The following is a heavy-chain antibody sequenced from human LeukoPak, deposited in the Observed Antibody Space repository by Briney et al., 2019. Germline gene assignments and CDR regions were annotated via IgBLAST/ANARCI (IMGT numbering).Heavy chain of an antibody. CDR2: IRYDGSNK. J-gene: IGHJ3*02. CDR1: GFTFSSYW. CDR3: AKDPSPTHAFDI. V-gene: IGHV3-30*02. Sequence: AGGSLRLSCAASGFTFSSYWMSWVRQAPGKGLEWVAFIRYDGSNKYYADSVKGRFTISRDNSKNTLYLQMNSLRAEDTAVYYCAKDPSPTHAFDIWGQGTMVTVSS.